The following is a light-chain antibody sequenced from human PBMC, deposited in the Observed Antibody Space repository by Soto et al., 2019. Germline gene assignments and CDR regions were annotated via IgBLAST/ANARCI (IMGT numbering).Light chain of an antibody. CDR3: SSYVGSNTYV. CDR2: EVT. V-gene: IGLV2-8*01. CDR1: SSDVGGYNS. Sequence: QSVLTQPPSASGSPGQSVTISCTGTSSDVGGYNSVSWYQQHPGKAPKLMIYEVTKRPSGVPDRFSGSKSGYTASLTVSGLQAEDDADYYCSSYVGSNTYVFGTGTKVTV. J-gene: IGLJ1*01.